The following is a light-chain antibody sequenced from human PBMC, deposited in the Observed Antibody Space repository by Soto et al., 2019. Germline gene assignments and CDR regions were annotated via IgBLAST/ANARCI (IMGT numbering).Light chain of an antibody. CDR3: SSYTSSSTLVV. CDR1: SSDVGGYNY. CDR2: EVS. V-gene: IGLV2-14*01. Sequence: QSPLTQPASVSGSPGQSITISCTGTSSDVGGYNYVSWYQQHPGKAPKLMIYEVSNRPSGVSNRFSGSKSGNTASLTISGLQAEDEADYYCSSYTSSSTLVVFGGGTKVTVL. J-gene: IGLJ2*01.